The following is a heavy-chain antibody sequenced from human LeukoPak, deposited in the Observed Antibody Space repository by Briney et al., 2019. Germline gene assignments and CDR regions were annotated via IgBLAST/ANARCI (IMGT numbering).Heavy chain of an antibody. D-gene: IGHD3-22*01. CDR2: IKYSGST. J-gene: IGHJ3*02. V-gene: IGHV4-31*03. Sequence: PSQTLSLTCTVSGDSISSGGFHWSWIRQPPGKGLEWIGEIKYSGSTNYNPSLKSRVSISVDTAKNQFSLKLSSVTAADTAVYYCARGRGQRTAMIVVPGFGAFDIWGQGTMVTVSS. CDR1: GDSISSGGFH. CDR3: ARGRGQRTAMIVVPGFGAFDI.